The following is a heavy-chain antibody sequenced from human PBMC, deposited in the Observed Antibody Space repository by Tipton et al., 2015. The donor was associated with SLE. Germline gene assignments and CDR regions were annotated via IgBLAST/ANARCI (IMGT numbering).Heavy chain of an antibody. CDR3: AKAGEGDGDYFDY. V-gene: IGHV3-74*01. CDR2: INSDGSST. J-gene: IGHJ4*02. CDR1: GFTFSSYW. Sequence: SLRLSCAASGFTFSSYWMHWVRQAPGKGLVWVSRINSDGSSTSYADSVKGRFTISRDNAKNTLYLQMNSLRAEDTAVYYCAKAGEGDGDYFDYWGQGTLVTVSS. D-gene: IGHD5-24*01.